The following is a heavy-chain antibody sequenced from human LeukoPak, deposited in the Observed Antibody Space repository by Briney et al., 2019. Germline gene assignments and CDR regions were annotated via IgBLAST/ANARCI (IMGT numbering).Heavy chain of an antibody. CDR3: SEGYFEPFDH. Sequence: SETLSLICVVSGASVSSSHWNWIRQFPGKGLEWIGCLSYTGKTDYNPSLTSRVTISVDTSKNQVSLKLRSVTAADTAVYYCSEGYFEPFDHWGQGTLVTVSS. J-gene: IGHJ4*02. CDR1: GASVSSSH. CDR2: LSYTGKT. V-gene: IGHV4-59*02. D-gene: IGHD2/OR15-2a*01.